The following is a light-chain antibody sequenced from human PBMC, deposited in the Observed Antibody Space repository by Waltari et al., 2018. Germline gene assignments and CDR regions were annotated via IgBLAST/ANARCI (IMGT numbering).Light chain of an antibody. V-gene: IGLV3-19*01. Sequence: SELTQDPAVSVALGQTVKITCQGDSPRTYYASWYQQRPGQAPPPVIYVTNNRPSGIPGRFSGSSSGSTASLTITGVQAEDEADYYCTSRDSTGNLLFGGGTKLTVL. CDR2: VTN. CDR1: SPRTYY. CDR3: TSRDSTGNLL. J-gene: IGLJ2*01.